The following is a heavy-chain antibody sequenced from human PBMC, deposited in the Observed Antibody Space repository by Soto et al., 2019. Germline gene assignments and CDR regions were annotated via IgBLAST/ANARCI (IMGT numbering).Heavy chain of an antibody. CDR3: ARVGSYYYYHMDV. CDR1: GGSISSGVYY. V-gene: IGHV4-31*03. J-gene: IGHJ6*03. Sequence: SETLSLTCTVSGGSISSGVYYWSWIRQHPGKGLEWIGYIYYSGSTYYNPSLKSRVTISVDTSKNQFSLKLSSVTAADTAVYYCARVGSYYYYHMDVWGKGTTVTVSS. D-gene: IGHD1-26*01. CDR2: IYYSGST.